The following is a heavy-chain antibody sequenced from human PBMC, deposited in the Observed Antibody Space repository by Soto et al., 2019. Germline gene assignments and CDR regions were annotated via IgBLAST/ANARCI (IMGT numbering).Heavy chain of an antibody. D-gene: IGHD6-13*01. CDR3: ARDDTTSWRGTYYYYGMDV. J-gene: IGHJ6*02. CDR1: GFTFSTYR. CDR2: IKQDGSER. Sequence: GGSLRLSCVVSGFTFSTYRMSWVRQAPGKGLEWVANIKQDGSERYYVDSVKGRFTISRDNAKNSLYLEMNSLRAEDTAVYYCARDDTTSWRGTYYYYGMDVWGQGTTVTVSS. V-gene: IGHV3-7*03.